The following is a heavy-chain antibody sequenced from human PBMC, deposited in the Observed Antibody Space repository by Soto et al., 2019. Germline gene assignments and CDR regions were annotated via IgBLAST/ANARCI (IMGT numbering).Heavy chain of an antibody. CDR1: GFTFSSYS. J-gene: IGHJ4*02. CDR3: ARDSGYDDDY. D-gene: IGHD5-12*01. CDR2: ISSSSSTI. Sequence: EVQLVESGGGLVQPGGSLRLSCAASGFTFSSYSMNWVRQAPGKGLEWVSYISSSSSTIYYADSVKGRFTISSDNAKNALYLQMNSLRAEDTAVYYCARDSGYDDDYWGQGTLGTVSS. V-gene: IGHV3-48*01.